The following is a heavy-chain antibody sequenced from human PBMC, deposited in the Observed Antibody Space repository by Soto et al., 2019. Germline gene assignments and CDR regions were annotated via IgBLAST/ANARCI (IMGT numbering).Heavy chain of an antibody. CDR3: ARAPARYYYDSSGYYYGDYFDY. J-gene: IGHJ4*02. Sequence: SETLSLTCAVYGGSFSGYYWTWIRQPPGTGLEWIGEINHSGSTNYNPSLKSRVTISVDTSKNQFSLKLSSVTAADTAVYYCARAPARYYYDSSGYYYGDYFDYWGQGTLVTVSS. CDR1: GGSFSGYY. CDR2: INHSGST. D-gene: IGHD3-22*01. V-gene: IGHV4-34*01.